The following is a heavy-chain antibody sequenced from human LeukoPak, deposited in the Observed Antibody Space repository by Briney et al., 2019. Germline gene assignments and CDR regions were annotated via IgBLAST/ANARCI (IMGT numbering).Heavy chain of an antibody. V-gene: IGHV4-4*07. D-gene: IGHD3-10*01. CDR3: ARARGGWSSYAFDI. J-gene: IGHJ3*02. CDR1: GGSISSYY. Sequence: PSQTLSLTCTVSGGSISSYYWSWIRQPAGKGLEWIGRIYTSGSTNYNPSLESRVTMSVDTSKNQFSLKLSSVTAADTAVYYCARARGGWSSYAFDIWGQGTMVTVSS. CDR2: IYTSGST.